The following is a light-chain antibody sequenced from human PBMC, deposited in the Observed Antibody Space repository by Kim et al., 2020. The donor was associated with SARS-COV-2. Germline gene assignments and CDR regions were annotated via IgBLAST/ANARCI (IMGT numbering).Light chain of an antibody. CDR2: ATS. CDR3: QQYISHPRT. V-gene: IGKV1-16*02. CDR1: QDVKIY. J-gene: IGKJ1*01. Sequence: ASVGDRVTITCRASQDVKIYLAWFQQRPGKAPKSLIFATSTLQSGVLSKFSGDGSGTDFTLTITDLQPEDSATYYCQQYISHPRTFGQGTKVDIK.